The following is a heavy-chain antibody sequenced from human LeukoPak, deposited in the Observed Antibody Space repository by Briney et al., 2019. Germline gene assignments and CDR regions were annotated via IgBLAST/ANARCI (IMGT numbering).Heavy chain of an antibody. CDR1: GYSFIIFY. V-gene: IGHV1-46*01. CDR2: INPSGGST. J-gene: IGHJ4*02. D-gene: IGHD1-20*01. Sequence: AAVKVTCNASGYSFIIFYIHLVRQAPGQGLEWMGVINPSGGSTAYAQQFQGRVTMTRDTSSSTVYMELSSLRSEDTAVYYCARHSLIGTTPFDYWGEGTLVTVSS. CDR3: ARHSLIGTTPFDY.